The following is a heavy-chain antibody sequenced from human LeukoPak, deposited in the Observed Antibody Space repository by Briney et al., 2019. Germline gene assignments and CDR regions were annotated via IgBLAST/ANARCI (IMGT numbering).Heavy chain of an antibody. CDR1: GYTFTGYY. Sequence: ASVKVSCKASGYTFTGYYMHWVRQAPGQGLEWMGRINPNSGGTNYAQKFQGRVTMTRDTSISTAYMELSRLRSDDTAVYYCARDRSAGTDFDPWGQGTLVTVSS. D-gene: IGHD1-1*01. V-gene: IGHV1-2*06. CDR2: INPNSGGT. J-gene: IGHJ5*02. CDR3: ARDRSAGTDFDP.